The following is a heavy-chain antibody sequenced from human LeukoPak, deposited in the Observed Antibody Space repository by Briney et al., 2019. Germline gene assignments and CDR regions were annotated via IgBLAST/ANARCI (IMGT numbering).Heavy chain of an antibody. V-gene: IGHV4-34*01. Sequence: SETLSLTCAVYGGSFSGYYWSWIRQPPGEGLEWIGEINHSGSTNYNPSLKSRVTISVDTSKNQFSLKLSSVTAADTAVYYCARGRRLRGYSCWYYFDYWGQGTLVTVSS. J-gene: IGHJ4*02. CDR3: ARGRRLRGYSCWYYFDY. D-gene: IGHD5-18*01. CDR2: INHSGST. CDR1: GGSFSGYY.